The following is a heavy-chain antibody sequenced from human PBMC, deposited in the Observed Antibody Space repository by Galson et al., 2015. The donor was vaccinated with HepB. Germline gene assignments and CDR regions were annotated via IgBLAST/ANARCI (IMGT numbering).Heavy chain of an antibody. CDR1: GFTFSSYA. Sequence: SLRLSCAASGFTFSSYAMHWVRQAPGKGLEWVAVISYDGSNKYYADSVKGRFTISRDNSKNTLYLQMNSLRAEDTAVYYCARGNIWWLPQEPATTFDYWGQGTLGTVSS. J-gene: IGHJ4*02. D-gene: IGHD5-12*01. V-gene: IGHV3-30*04. CDR2: ISYDGSNK. CDR3: ARGNIWWLPQEPATTFDY.